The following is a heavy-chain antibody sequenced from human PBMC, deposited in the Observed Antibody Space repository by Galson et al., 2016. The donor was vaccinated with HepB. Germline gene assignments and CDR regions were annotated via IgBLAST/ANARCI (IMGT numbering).Heavy chain of an antibody. CDR1: GSTFTSYG. D-gene: IGHD2-2*01. Sequence: SVKVSCKAAGSTFTSYGIAWIRQAPGQGLEWMGRVSAYNGKTNYAQRFQDRVTMTTDTFTTTGYMELKSLRLDDSAVYYCAREWFGSSWYNWFDPWGQGTLVTVSS. J-gene: IGHJ5*02. CDR3: AREWFGSSWYNWFDP. V-gene: IGHV1-18*01. CDR2: VSAYNGKT.